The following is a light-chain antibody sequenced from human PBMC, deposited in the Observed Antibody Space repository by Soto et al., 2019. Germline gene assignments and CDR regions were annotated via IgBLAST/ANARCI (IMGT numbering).Light chain of an antibody. CDR1: QTIDSW. Sequence: DIQMTQSPSTLSASVGDRVTITCRASQTIDSWLAWYQQRPGKPPNLLIYKASTLASGVPSRFSGSGSGTDLPLPINGRQPKDFEPYYCKKINFFSGTFGKGTKVE. J-gene: IGKJ1*01. V-gene: IGKV1-5*03. CDR3: KKINFFSGT. CDR2: KAS.